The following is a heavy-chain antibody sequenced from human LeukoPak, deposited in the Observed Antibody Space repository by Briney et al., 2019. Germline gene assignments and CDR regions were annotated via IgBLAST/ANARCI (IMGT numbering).Heavy chain of an antibody. CDR3: ARVPRSYYYYYYMDV. V-gene: IGHV4-30-4*02. J-gene: IGHJ6*03. CDR2: IYYSGST. CDR1: GGSISSGDYY. Sequence: SETLSLTCTVSGGSISSGDYYWSWIRQPPGKGLEWIGYIYYSGSTYYNPSLKSRVTISVDTSKNQFSLKLSSVTAADTAVYYCARVPRSYYYYYYMDVWGKGTTVTVSS.